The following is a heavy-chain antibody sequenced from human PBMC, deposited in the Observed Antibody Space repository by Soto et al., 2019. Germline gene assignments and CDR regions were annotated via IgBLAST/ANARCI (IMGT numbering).Heavy chain of an antibody. D-gene: IGHD3-9*01. J-gene: IGHJ4*02. V-gene: IGHV4-59*10. CDR1: GDSISCLC. Sequence: PSETLSLTCAVYGDSISCLCWTWIRQPTGKGLEWIGRIYSSGETNYNPSLTGRVIMSLDTSKNQFSLKLTSVTAADTAVYYCARASQCKSYFDCFAWLDYWGQGTLVTVSS. CDR3: ARASQCKSYFDCFAWLDY. CDR2: IYSSGET.